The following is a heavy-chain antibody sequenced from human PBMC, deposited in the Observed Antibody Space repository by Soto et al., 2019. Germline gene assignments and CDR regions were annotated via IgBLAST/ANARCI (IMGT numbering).Heavy chain of an antibody. Sequence: PSETLSLTCAVYGGSFSGYYWSWIRQPPGKGLEWIGEINHSGSTNYNPSLKSRVTISVDTSKNQFSLKLSSVTAADTAVYYCASFTYYYDSSGSHDYWGQETLVTVSS. D-gene: IGHD3-22*01. CDR1: GGSFSGYY. V-gene: IGHV4-34*01. J-gene: IGHJ4*02. CDR3: ASFTYYYDSSGSHDY. CDR2: INHSGST.